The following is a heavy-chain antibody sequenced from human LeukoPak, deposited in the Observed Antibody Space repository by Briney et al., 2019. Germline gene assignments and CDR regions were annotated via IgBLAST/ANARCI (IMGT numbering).Heavy chain of an antibody. J-gene: IGHJ4*02. Sequence: PGGSLRLSCTGSAFNFRNNWMHWVRQVPRKGLEWVSCINDFGNFITYADSVKGRFTISRDNAKNTLFLQMNSLRVEDTAIYYCTGVDYYWGQGIPVTVSS. CDR2: INDFGNFI. V-gene: IGHV3-74*03. CDR3: TGVDYY. CDR1: AFNFRNNW.